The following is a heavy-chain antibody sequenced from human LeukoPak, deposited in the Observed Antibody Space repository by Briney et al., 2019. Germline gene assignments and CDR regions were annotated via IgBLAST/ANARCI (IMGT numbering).Heavy chain of an antibody. CDR3: AKDRTTGTAYYYYYYGMDV. D-gene: IGHD1-1*01. CDR2: INPGGSST. V-gene: IGHV3-74*01. CDR1: GFAFSSYW. J-gene: IGHJ6*02. Sequence: PGGSLRLSCAASGFAFSSYWMHWVRQVPGKGLVWVSRINPGGSSTAYADSVKGRFTISRDNAKNTLYLQMNSLRAEDTAVYYCAKDRTTGTAYYYYYYGMDVWGQGTTVTVSS.